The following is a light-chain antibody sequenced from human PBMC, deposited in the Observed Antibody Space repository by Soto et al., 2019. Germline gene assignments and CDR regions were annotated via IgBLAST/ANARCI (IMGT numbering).Light chain of an antibody. CDR3: QQHNNWPQT. V-gene: IGKV3-15*01. Sequence: EIVMTQSPATLSVSPGETATLSCRASRSVSTNLAWYPQKPGQPPRLLIYGASTRATGIPARFSGSGSGTDFTHTISSLQSEDFAIYHGQQHNNWPQTCGQGTKVEIK. J-gene: IGKJ1*01. CDR1: RSVSTN. CDR2: GAS.